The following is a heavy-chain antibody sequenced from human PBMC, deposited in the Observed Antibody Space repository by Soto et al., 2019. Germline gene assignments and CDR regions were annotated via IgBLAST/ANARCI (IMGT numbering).Heavy chain of an antibody. V-gene: IGHV4-4*07. CDR1: GGSISSYY. Sequence: SETLSLTCTVSGGSISSYYWSWIRQSAGQGLEWIGRIYPGGSTNYNPSLKSRVTMSADTSKNQFSLRLTSVTAADTAVYYCARANVGPPGGGSWIMPFDFWGQGTLVTVPS. J-gene: IGHJ4*02. D-gene: IGHD2-15*01. CDR3: ARANVGPPGGGSWIMPFDF. CDR2: IYPGGST.